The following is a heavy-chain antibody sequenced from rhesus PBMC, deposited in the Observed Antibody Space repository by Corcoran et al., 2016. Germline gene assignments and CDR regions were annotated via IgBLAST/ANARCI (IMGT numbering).Heavy chain of an antibody. Sequence: DVQLVESGGGLVKPGGSLRLSCVASGFTFTTYEMHWVRQAPGEGLEWVSVISASGDATYSADSVKGRFTISRDNAKKSLFLQMNSLRAEDTAVYYCTHYQRGYWGQGVLVTVSA. D-gene: IGHD4-11*01. J-gene: IGHJ4*01. V-gene: IGHV3-100*02. CDR1: GFTFTTYE. CDR2: ISASGDAT. CDR3: THYQRGY.